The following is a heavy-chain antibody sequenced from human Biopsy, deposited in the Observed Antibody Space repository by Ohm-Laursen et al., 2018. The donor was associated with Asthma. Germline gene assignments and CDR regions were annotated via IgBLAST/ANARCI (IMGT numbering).Heavy chain of an antibody. V-gene: IGHV3-48*01. Sequence: LSLTCAASGITLSSFSMNWVRQAPGRGLEWVSYISSSSSPIYYADSVKGRFTISRDNAKNSLFLQMNSLRAEDTAVYYCAREGVFCGGLCYSPPDFWGQGTLVTVSS. CDR3: AREGVFCGGLCYSPPDF. D-gene: IGHD2-21*02. CDR1: GITLSSFS. CDR2: ISSSSSPI. J-gene: IGHJ4*02.